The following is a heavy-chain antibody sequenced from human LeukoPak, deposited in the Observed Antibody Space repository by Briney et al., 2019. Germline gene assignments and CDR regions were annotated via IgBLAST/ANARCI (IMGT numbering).Heavy chain of an antibody. CDR2: ISGSGGST. CDR3: AKKLLWFGEVIDY. D-gene: IGHD3-10*01. CDR1: GFTFSSYA. J-gene: IGHJ4*02. Sequence: GGSLRLSCAASGFTFSSYAMSCVRQAPGKGLEWVSAISGSGGSTYYADSVKGRFTISRDNSKNTLYLQMNSLRAEDTAVYYCAKKLLWFGEVIDYWGQGTLVTVSS. V-gene: IGHV3-23*01.